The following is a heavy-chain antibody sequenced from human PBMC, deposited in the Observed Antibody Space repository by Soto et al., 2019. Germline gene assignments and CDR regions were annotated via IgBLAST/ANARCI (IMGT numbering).Heavy chain of an antibody. V-gene: IGHV4-34*01. CDR1: GGSFSGYY. CDR3: ARRRFSSSWYGGWFDP. Sequence: QVQLQQWGAGLLKPSETLSLTCAVYGGSFSGYYWSWIRQPPGKGLEWIGEINRSGSTNYNPSLKSRVTISVDTSKNQFSLKLSSVTAADTAVYYCARRRFSSSWYGGWFDPWGQGTLVTVSS. CDR2: INRSGST. D-gene: IGHD6-13*01. J-gene: IGHJ5*02.